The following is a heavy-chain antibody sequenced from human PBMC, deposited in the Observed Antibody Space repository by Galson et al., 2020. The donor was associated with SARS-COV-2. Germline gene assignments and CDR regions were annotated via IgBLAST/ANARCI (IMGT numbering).Heavy chain of an antibody. CDR2: INTNTGNP. Sequence: ASVKVSCMASGYTFTSYAMNCVRQAPGQGLEWMGWINTNTGNPTYDQGFTGRFVFSFDPSVTTAYLQISSLKAEDTAVYYCARGAYYGDSLFGYWGQGTLVTVSS. CDR3: ARGAYYGDSLFGY. D-gene: IGHD4-17*01. V-gene: IGHV7-4-1*02. CDR1: GYTFTSYA. J-gene: IGHJ4*02.